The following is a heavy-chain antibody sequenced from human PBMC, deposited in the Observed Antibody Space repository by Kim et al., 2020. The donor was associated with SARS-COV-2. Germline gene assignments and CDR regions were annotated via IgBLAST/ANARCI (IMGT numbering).Heavy chain of an antibody. CDR1: GFTFSSYA. Sequence: GGSLRLSCAASGFTFSSYAMHWVRQAPGKGLEWVALISYDGSNEYYADSVKGRFTISGDNSKNTLFLQMKSLRAEDTAIYFCAKDLWEGDGGNQVDYWGQGTLVTVSS. J-gene: IGHJ4*02. CDR3: AKDLWEGDGGNQVDY. CDR2: ISYDGSNE. V-gene: IGHV3-30*18. D-gene: IGHD1-26*01.